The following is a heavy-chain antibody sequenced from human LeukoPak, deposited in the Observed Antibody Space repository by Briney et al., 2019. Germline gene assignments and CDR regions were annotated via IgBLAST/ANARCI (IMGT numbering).Heavy chain of an antibody. V-gene: IGHV4-39*01. CDR1: GGSISSSSNY. Sequence: SETLSLTCTVSGGSISSSSNYWGWIRQPPGKGLEWIGSIYYRGSTYYSPSLKSRVTISIDTSKNQFSLKLTSVTAADTAVYYCASHYLQYGMDVWGQETTVTVSS. D-gene: IGHD4-11*01. CDR3: ASHYLQYGMDV. CDR2: IYYRGST. J-gene: IGHJ6*02.